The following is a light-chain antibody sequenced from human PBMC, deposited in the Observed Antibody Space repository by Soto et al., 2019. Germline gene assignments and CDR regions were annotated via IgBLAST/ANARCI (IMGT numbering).Light chain of an antibody. V-gene: IGLV1-40*01. CDR2: GNN. CDR1: NSDIGAGYD. CDR3: QSFDRRLMEEV. J-gene: IGLJ1*01. Sequence: QSVLTQPPSVSGAPGQRVTISCTGSNSDIGAGYDVHWYQQHLPGTAPKLLIYGNNNRPSGVPDRFSGSKSGTSASLAITGLQADDEADYYCQSFDRRLMEEVFGTGTKLTVL.